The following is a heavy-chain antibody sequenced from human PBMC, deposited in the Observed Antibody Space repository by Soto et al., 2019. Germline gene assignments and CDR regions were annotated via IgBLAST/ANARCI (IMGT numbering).Heavy chain of an antibody. Sequence: EVQLVESGGGLVQPGRSLRLSCAASGFTFDDYAMHWVRQAPGKGLEWVSGISWNSNTIGYADSVKGRFTVSRDNAKNSLYLKMNSLRAEDTALYYCAKHNDYGMDVWGQGTAVTVS. CDR3: AKHNDYGMDV. J-gene: IGHJ6*02. V-gene: IGHV3-9*01. CDR2: ISWNSNTI. CDR1: GFTFDDYA.